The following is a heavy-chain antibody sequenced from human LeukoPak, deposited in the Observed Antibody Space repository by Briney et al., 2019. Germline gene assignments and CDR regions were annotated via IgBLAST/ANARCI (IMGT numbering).Heavy chain of an antibody. V-gene: IGHV4-4*07. CDR2: IYTSGST. Sequence: PSETLSLTCTVSGGSISRYYLSWIRQPPGKGLEWMGRIYTSGSTKYNPSLKSRVTMSVDTSKNQFSLKLSSVTAADTAVYYCARILTPDSSGFYYGMDVWGQGTTVTVSS. J-gene: IGHJ6*02. CDR3: ARILTPDSSGFYYGMDV. CDR1: GGSISRYY. D-gene: IGHD3-22*01.